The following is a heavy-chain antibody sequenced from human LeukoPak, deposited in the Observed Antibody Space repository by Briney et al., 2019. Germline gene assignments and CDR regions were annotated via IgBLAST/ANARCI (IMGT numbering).Heavy chain of an antibody. J-gene: IGHJ4*02. CDR2: ICHSGST. V-gene: IGHV4-38-2*01. CDR3: ARGYCSGGSCRGYFDY. D-gene: IGHD2-15*01. CDR1: GYSISSGYY. Sequence: SETLSLTCAVSGYSISSGYYWGWIRQPPGKGLEWIGSICHSGSTYYNPSLKSRVTISVDTSKNQFSLKLSSVTAADTAVYYCARGYCSGGSCRGYFDYWGQGTLVTVSS.